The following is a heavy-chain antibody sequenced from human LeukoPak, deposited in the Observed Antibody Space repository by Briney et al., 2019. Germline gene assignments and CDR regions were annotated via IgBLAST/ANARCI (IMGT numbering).Heavy chain of an antibody. Sequence: ASVKVSSEDSVYTSTTYGTRWVRQAPGQGLEWMGWISAYNGNTNYAQKLQGRVTMTTDTSTSTAYMELRSLRSDDTAVYYCARGAIWTDYYSPCDYRGRGTLVTVSS. CDR3: ARGAIWTDYYSPCDY. CDR2: ISAYNGNT. D-gene: IGHD3/OR15-3a*01. V-gene: IGHV1-18*01. J-gene: IGHJ4*02. CDR1: VYTSTTYG.